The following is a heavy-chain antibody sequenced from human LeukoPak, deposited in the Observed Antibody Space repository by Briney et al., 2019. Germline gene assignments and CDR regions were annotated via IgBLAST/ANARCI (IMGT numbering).Heavy chain of an antibody. J-gene: IGHJ6*03. V-gene: IGHV4-61*02. CDR1: GASISSCSYY. Sequence: PSETLSLTCTVSGASISSCSYYWTWIRQPAGKGLEWIGRMHSSGRTSYSPSLKSRVTISVDTSKNQFSLKLSSVTAADTAVYYCARYCSSTSCYSNYYMDVWGKGTAVTISS. CDR2: MHSSGRT. CDR3: ARYCSSTSCYSNYYMDV. D-gene: IGHD2-2*01.